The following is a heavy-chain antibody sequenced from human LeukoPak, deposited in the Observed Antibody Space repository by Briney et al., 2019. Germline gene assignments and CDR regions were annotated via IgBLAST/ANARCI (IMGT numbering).Heavy chain of an antibody. V-gene: IGHV3-23*01. CDR2: ISGGGGST. J-gene: IGHJ4*02. CDR1: GFAFTGYS. CDR3: AKGGKWDVTPFDY. D-gene: IGHD1-26*01. Sequence: PGGSLRLSCAASGFAFTGYSMNWVRQAPGKGLEWVSTISGGGGSTYYADSVKGRFTISRGNSKNTLYLQVNSLRAEDTAVYYCAKGGKWDVTPFDYWGQGTLVTVSS.